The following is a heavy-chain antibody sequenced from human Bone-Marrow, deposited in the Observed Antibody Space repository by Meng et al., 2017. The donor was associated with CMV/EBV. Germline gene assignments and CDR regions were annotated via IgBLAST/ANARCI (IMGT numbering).Heavy chain of an antibody. D-gene: IGHD4-17*01. Sequence: SETLSLTCTVSGGSISSGDYYWSWIRQPPGKGLEWIGYIYYSGSTYYNPSLKSRVTISVDTSKNQFSLKLSSVTAADTAVYYCARGVTTYYFDYWGQGTLVTVSS. CDR2: IYYSGST. CDR1: GGSISSGDYY. CDR3: ARGVTTYYFDY. J-gene: IGHJ4*02. V-gene: IGHV4-30-4*08.